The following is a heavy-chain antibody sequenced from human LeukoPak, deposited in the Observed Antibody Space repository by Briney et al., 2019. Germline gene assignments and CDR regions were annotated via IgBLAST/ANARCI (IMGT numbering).Heavy chain of an antibody. CDR3: ARETLDENSAYYPHFDY. J-gene: IGHJ4*02. V-gene: IGHV4-4*02. CDR1: GGSISSDNW. Sequence: SETLSLTCAVSGGSISSDNWWSWVRQPPRKGLEWIGEIYHSGSTNYNPSLKSRVTISVDKSKNQFSLNLSSVTAADTAVYYCARETLDENSAYYPHFDYWGQGTLVTVSS. CDR2: IYHSGST. D-gene: IGHD3-22*01.